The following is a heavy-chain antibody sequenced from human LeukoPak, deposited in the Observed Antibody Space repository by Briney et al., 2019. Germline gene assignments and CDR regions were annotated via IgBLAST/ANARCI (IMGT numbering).Heavy chain of an antibody. V-gene: IGHV1-2*02. CDR2: INPNSGGT. CDR3: ARSEIGSGVAFDY. Sequence: ASVKVSCKASGGTFSSYAISWVRQAPGQGLEWMGWINPNSGGTNYAQKFQGRVTMTRDTSISTAYMELSRLRSDDTAVYYCARSEIGSGVAFDYWGQGTLVTVSS. CDR1: GGTFSSYA. D-gene: IGHD2-15*01. J-gene: IGHJ4*02.